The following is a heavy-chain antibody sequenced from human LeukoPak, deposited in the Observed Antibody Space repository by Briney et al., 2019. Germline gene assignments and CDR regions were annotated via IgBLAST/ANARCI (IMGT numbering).Heavy chain of an antibody. Sequence: GGSLRLSCAASGFPFSSYEMNWVRQAPGKGLEWVSYISSSGSTIYYADSVKGRFTISRDNAKNSLYLQMNSLRAEDTAVYYCARDQDAGFDYWGQGTLVTVSS. J-gene: IGHJ4*02. CDR2: ISSSGSTI. CDR1: GFPFSSYE. V-gene: IGHV3-48*03. CDR3: ARDQDAGFDY.